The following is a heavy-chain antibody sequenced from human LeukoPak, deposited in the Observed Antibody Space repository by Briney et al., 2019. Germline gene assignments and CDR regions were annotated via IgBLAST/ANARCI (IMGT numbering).Heavy chain of an antibody. V-gene: IGHV1-8*01. J-gene: IGHJ3*02. D-gene: IGHD3-9*01. CDR2: MNPNSGNT. CDR1: AYTFTSYD. Sequence: GASVKVSCKASAYTFTSYDINWVRQATGQGLEWMGWMNPNSGNTGYAQKFQGRVTMTRNTSISTAYMELSSLRSEDTAVYYCARRGYLLRYLDWLPEPHAFDIWGQGTMVTVSS. CDR3: ARRGYLLRYLDWLPEPHAFDI.